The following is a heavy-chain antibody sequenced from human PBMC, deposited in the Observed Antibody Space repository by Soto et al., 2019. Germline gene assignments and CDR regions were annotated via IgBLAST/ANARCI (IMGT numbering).Heavy chain of an antibody. V-gene: IGHV4-31*03. D-gene: IGHD2-15*01. J-gene: IGHJ3*02. CDR1: GGSISSGGYY. Sequence: SETLSLTCTVSGGSISSGGYYWSWIRQHPGKGLEWIGYIYYSGSTYYNPSLKSRVTISVDTSKNQFSLKLSSVPAADTAVYYCARGYCSGGSCYKAPGAFDIWAKGQWSPSPQ. CDR3: ARGYCSGGSCYKAPGAFDI. CDR2: IYYSGST.